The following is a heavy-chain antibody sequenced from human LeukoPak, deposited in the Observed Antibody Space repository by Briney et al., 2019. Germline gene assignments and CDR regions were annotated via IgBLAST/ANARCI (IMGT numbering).Heavy chain of an antibody. CDR3: AKDYYYGSGSYYRKGSYYYYGMDV. CDR1: GFTFSSYG. J-gene: IGHJ6*02. D-gene: IGHD3-10*01. V-gene: IGHV3-30*18. CDR2: MSYDGSNK. Sequence: PGGSLRLPCAASGFTFSSYGMHWVRQAPGKGLEWVAVMSYDGSNKYYADSVKGRFTISRDNSKNTLYLQMNSLRAEDTAVYYCAKDYYYGSGSYYRKGSYYYYGMDVWGQGTTVTVSS.